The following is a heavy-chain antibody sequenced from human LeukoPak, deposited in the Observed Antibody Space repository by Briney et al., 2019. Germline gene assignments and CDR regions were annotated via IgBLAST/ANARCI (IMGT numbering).Heavy chain of an antibody. CDR3: ARDASICSGGSCFFLYYYGSSGYYLNDY. CDR1: GYTFTSYG. V-gene: IGHV1-18*01. Sequence: ASVKVSCKASGYTFTSYGISWVRQAPGQGLEWMGWISAYNGNTNYAQKLQGRVTMTTDTSTSTAYMELRSLRSDDTAVYYCARDASICSGGSCFFLYYYGSSGYYLNDYWGQGTLVTVSS. J-gene: IGHJ4*02. D-gene: IGHD3-22*01. CDR2: ISAYNGNT.